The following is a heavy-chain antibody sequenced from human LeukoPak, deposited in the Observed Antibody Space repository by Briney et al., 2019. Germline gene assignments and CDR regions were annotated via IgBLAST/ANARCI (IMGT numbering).Heavy chain of an antibody. CDR3: AKAEVAAAGYGWFDY. Sequence: GGSLRLSCVASGFPFSSYGMSWVRQAPGKGLEWVSAISGSGANTYYADSVKGRLTISRDNSKNTVYLQMNSLRAEDTAVYYCAKAEVAAAGYGWFDYWGQGTLVTVSS. J-gene: IGHJ4*02. D-gene: IGHD6-13*01. CDR2: ISGSGANT. V-gene: IGHV3-23*01. CDR1: GFPFSSYG.